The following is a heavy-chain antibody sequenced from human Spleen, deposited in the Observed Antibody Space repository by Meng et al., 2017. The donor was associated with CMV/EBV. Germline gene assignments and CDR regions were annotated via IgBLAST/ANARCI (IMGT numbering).Heavy chain of an antibody. CDR3: ARGYCSDTSCPDFDY. CDR1: GGSFSGYY. J-gene: IGHJ4*02. D-gene: IGHD2-2*01. V-gene: IGHV4-34*01. CDR2: INHSGST. Sequence: VYGGSFSGYYWSWLRQPPGKGLEWIGEINHSGSTNYNPSLKSRVTILVDTSKNQFSLKLSSVTAADTAVYYCARGYCSDTSCPDFDYWGQGTLVTVSS.